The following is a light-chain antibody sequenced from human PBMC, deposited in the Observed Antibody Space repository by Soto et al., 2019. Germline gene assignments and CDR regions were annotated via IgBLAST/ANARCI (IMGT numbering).Light chain of an antibody. CDR3: QQYNSYPWT. V-gene: IGKV1-5*03. CDR1: QSISSW. Sequence: DIQMTQSPSTLSTSVGDRVTITCRASQSISSWLAWYQQKPGKAPKLLIYKASSLESGVPSRFSGSGSGTEFTLTISSLQPDAFATYYCQQYNSYPWTFGHGTKVEIK. CDR2: KAS. J-gene: IGKJ1*01.